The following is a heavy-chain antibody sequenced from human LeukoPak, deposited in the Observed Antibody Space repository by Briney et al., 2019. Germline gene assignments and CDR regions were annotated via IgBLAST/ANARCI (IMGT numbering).Heavy chain of an antibody. Sequence: PGGSLRLSCAASGFTFSSYAMRWVRQAPSKGLEWVAVISHDGSNRYYADSVKGRFTISRDNSKNTLYLQMNSLRAEDTAVYYCARAAYCGGDCHSGYFDYWGQGTLITVSS. D-gene: IGHD2-21*02. J-gene: IGHJ4*02. CDR1: GFTFSSYA. V-gene: IGHV3-30*04. CDR2: ISHDGSNR. CDR3: ARAAYCGGDCHSGYFDY.